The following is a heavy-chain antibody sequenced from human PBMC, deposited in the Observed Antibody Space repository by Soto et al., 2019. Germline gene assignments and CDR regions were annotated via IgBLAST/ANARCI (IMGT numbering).Heavy chain of an antibody. CDR1: GFTFRTAS. D-gene: IGHD3-10*01. Sequence: PGGSLRLSCAASGFTFRTASMTSVRQAPGKGLEWVARIKSKTDGGTTDYAAPVKGRFTISRDDSKNTLYLQMNSLKTEDTAVYYCTTNPLPPRVVTMVRGVWTDDYWGQGTLVTVSS. V-gene: IGHV3-15*01. CDR2: IKSKTDGGTT. J-gene: IGHJ4*02. CDR3: TTNPLPPRVVTMVRGVWTDDY.